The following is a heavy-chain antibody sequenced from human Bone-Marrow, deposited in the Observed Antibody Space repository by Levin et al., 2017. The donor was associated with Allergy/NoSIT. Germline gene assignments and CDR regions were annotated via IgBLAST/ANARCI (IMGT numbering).Heavy chain of an antibody. CDR2: IFYNGKT. J-gene: IGHJ4*02. V-gene: IGHV4-38-2*02. Sequence: SQTLSLTCAVSGYSINTSYHWGWFRQPPGKGLQWIGSIFYNGKTHYNPSLRSRVTISLDTSRNQFSLGLISVTAADTAVYFCARDGVYQLIGLLSYFDCWGQGTLVTVSS. D-gene: IGHD2-15*01. CDR3: ARDGVYQLIGLLSYFDC. CDR1: GYSINTSYH.